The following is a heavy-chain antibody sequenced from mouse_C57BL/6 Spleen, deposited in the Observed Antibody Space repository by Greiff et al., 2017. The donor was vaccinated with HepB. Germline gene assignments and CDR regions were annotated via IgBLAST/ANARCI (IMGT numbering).Heavy chain of an antibody. CDR2: IDPEDGDT. Sequence: VQLKQSGAELVRPGASVKLSCTASGFNIKDYYMHWVKQRPEQGLEWIGRIDPEDGDTEYASKFQGKATMTADTSSNTAYLQLSSLTSEDTAVYYCTTSYGLYYAMDYWGQGTSVTVSS. D-gene: IGHD1-1*02. CDR3: TTSYGLYYAMDY. J-gene: IGHJ4*01. CDR1: GFNIKDYY. V-gene: IGHV14-1*01.